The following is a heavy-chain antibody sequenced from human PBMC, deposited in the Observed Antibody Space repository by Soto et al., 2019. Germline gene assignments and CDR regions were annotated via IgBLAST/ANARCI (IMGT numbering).Heavy chain of an antibody. CDR2: INPNSGGT. J-gene: IGHJ5*02. Sequence: ASVKVSCKASGYTFTGYYMHWVRQAPGQGLEWMGWINPNSGGTNYAQKFQGRVTMTRDTSISTAYMELSRLRSDDTAVYYCARFPLLGVTPPDPWGQGTLVTVSS. CDR3: ARFPLLGVTPPDP. D-gene: IGHD3-16*01. V-gene: IGHV1-2*02. CDR1: GYTFTGYY.